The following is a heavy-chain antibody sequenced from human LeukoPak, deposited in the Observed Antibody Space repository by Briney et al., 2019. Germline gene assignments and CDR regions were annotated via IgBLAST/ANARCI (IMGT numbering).Heavy chain of an antibody. V-gene: IGHV4-4*07. CDR1: GGSISSYY. CDR2: IYTSGST. Sequence: SETLSLTCTVYGGSISSYYWSWLRQPAGKGLEWIGRIYTSGSTNYNPSLKSRVTMSVDTSKNQFSLKLSSVTAADTAVYYCARDRLEWLHMDAFDIWGQGTMVTVSS. CDR3: ARDRLEWLHMDAFDI. J-gene: IGHJ3*02. D-gene: IGHD3-3*01.